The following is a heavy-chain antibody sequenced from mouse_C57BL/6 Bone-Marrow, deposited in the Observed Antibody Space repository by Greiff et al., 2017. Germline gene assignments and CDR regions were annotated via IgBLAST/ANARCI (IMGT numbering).Heavy chain of an antibody. D-gene: IGHD1-1*01. J-gene: IGHJ1*03. CDR3: ARKHYCSSSHWYFDV. CDR2: IWSGGST. V-gene: IGHV2-2*01. Sequence: QVQLQQSGPGLVQPSQSLSITCTVSGFSLTSYGVHWVRQSPGKGLEWLGVIWSGGSTDYNAAFISRLSISKDNSKSQVFFKMNSLQADDTAIYYCARKHYCSSSHWYFDVWGTGTTVTVSS. CDR1: GFSLTSYG.